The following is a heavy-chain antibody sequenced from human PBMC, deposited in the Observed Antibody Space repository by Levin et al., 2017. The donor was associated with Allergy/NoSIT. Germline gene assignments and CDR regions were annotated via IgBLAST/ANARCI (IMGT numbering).Heavy chain of an antibody. V-gene: IGHV3-48*01. Sequence: GESLKISCAASGFTFSGYNMNWVRQAPGKGLEWVSYISSSSSAIYYADSVKGRFTISRDNAKNSLFLQMNSLRAEDTAVYYCARDGGVSPYGYSYWGQGTLVTVSS. CDR2: ISSSSSAI. CDR3: ARDGGVSPYGYSY. D-gene: IGHD2-8*02. J-gene: IGHJ4*02. CDR1: GFTFSGYN.